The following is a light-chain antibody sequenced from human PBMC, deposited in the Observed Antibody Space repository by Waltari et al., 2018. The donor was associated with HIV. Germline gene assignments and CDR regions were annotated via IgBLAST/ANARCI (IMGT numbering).Light chain of an antibody. CDR1: QSVSSSY. Sequence: EIVLTQSPGTLSLSPGERAILSCRASQSVSSSYLAWYQQKPGQAPRLLIYGASSRATGIPDRFSGSGSGTDFTLTISRLEPEDFALYSCQQYGSSPYTFGQGTKLEIK. CDR2: GAS. V-gene: IGKV3-20*01. CDR3: QQYGSSPYT. J-gene: IGKJ2*01.